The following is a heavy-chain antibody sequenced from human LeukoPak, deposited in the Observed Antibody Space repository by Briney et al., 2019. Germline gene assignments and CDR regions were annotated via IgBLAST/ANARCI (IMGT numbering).Heavy chain of an antibody. CDR3: ARGMVGSGGSCYDY. CDR1: GYTFTSYD. J-gene: IGHJ4*02. D-gene: IGHD2-15*01. V-gene: IGHV1-8*01. CDR2: MNPNSGNT. Sequence: GASVKVSCKASGYTFTSYDINWVRQATGQGLEWMGWMNPNSGNTGYAQKFQGRVTMTRNTSISTAYMELSSLRSEDTAVYYCARGMVGSGGSCYDYWGQGTLVTVPS.